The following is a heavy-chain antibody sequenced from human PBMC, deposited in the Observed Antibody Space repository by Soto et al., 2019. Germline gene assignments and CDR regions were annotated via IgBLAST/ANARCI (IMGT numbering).Heavy chain of an antibody. CDR1: GDSVSINSAA. V-gene: IGHV6-1*01. D-gene: IGHD6-6*01. CDR2: TYYRSKWYN. Sequence: SQTLSLPCAISGDSVSINSAAWNWIRQSPSRGLEWLGRTYYRSKWYNDYAVSVKSRITINPDTSKNQFSLQLNSVTPEDTAVYYCARATSSSSSRAFDIWGQGTMVTVSS. J-gene: IGHJ3*02. CDR3: ARATSSSSSRAFDI.